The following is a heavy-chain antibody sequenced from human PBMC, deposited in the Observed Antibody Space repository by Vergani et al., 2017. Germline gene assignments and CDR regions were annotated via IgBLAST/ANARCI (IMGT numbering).Heavy chain of an antibody. J-gene: IGHJ4*02. CDR3: ARDLAYCHEGSCAL. V-gene: IGHV3-30*02. CDR2: VLFDGSNE. Sequence: LQLVESGGGLVQPGGSLRPSCVASGFTFNRYGMQWVRQAPGKGLEWVAYVLFDGSNEYYADSVKGRFIVSRDNSNDALYLQMNSLRTDDTAVYYCARDLAYCHEGSCALWGQGSVVTVSS. D-gene: IGHD2-15*01. CDR1: GFTFNRYG.